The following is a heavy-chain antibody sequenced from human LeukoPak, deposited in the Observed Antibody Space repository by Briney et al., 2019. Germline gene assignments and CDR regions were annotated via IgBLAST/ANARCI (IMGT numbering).Heavy chain of an antibody. CDR2: IYYSGST. J-gene: IGHJ4*02. Sequence: SQTLSLTCTVSGGSISSGDYYWSWIRQHPGKGLEWIGYIYYSGSTYYNPSLKSRVTISVDTSKNQFSLKLSSVTAADTAVYYCARERGDHYFDYWGQGTLVTVSS. D-gene: IGHD3-16*01. CDR1: GGSISSGDYY. CDR3: ARERGDHYFDY. V-gene: IGHV4-31*03.